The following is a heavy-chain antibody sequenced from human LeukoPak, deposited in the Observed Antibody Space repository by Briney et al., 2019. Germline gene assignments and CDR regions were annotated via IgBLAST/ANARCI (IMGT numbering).Heavy chain of an antibody. V-gene: IGHV3-11*04. CDR1: GFTVSSNY. CDR2: ISSSGSTI. D-gene: IGHD2-21*01. CDR3: ANLCGGDCYRGYYYMDV. Sequence: GGSLRLSCAASGFTVSSNYMSWVRQAPGKGLEWVSYISSSGSTIYYADSVKGRFTISRDNAKNSLYLQMNSLRAEDTAVYYCANLCGGDCYRGYYYMDVWGKGTTVTVSS. J-gene: IGHJ6*03.